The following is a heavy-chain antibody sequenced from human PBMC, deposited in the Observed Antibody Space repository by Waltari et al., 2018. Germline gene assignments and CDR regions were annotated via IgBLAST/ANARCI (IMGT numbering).Heavy chain of an antibody. D-gene: IGHD2-2*01. CDR3: SRQDLSCHDY. CDR1: GFSFSGSH. CDR2: SRTKRDNYAT. V-gene: IGHV3-73*01. Sequence: EVQLVESGGGIVQPGGSLKLSCAASGFSFSGSHMHWVRRAPGKGLEWVGHSRTKRDNYATSYVASVRGRFTISRDDSKNTAYLQMNSLKTEDTAVYYCSRQDLSCHDYWGQGILVTVSS. J-gene: IGHJ4*02.